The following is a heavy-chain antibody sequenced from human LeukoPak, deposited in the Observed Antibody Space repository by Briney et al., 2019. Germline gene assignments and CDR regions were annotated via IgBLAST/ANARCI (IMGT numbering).Heavy chain of an antibody. CDR1: GFTFSCCA. CDR3: VRAHGTYAPLGY. J-gene: IGHJ4*02. V-gene: IGHV3-23*01. Sequence: GGSLRLSCAASGFTFSCCAMHWVRQAPGKGLEWVSAVSANGGTTHYADSVKGRFTTSRDNSKNTLSLQMNSLRAEDTAVYYCVRAHGTYAPLGYWGQGILVTVSS. D-gene: IGHD2-2*01. CDR2: VSANGGTT.